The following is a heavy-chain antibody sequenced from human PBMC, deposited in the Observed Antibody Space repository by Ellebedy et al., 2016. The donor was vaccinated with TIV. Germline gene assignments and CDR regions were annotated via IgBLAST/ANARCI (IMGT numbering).Heavy chain of an antibody. CDR3: AILGNSFEY. J-gene: IGHJ4*02. V-gene: IGHV1-18*01. CDR1: GYTFTTYG. CDR2: ISAYYGTT. Sequence: ASVKVSCKTSGYTFTTYGIDWVRQAPGQGLEWMGWISAYYGTTKYAQNLQGRVTVTTETSTSTAYMELRSLTSDDTAVYYCAILGNSFEYWGQGTLVTVSS. D-gene: IGHD2/OR15-2a*01.